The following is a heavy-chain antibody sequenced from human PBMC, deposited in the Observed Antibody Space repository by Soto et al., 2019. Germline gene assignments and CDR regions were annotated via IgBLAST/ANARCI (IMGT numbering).Heavy chain of an antibody. D-gene: IGHD3-22*01. CDR2: MYYSGTT. CDR1: GGSISSIDFY. J-gene: IGHJ5*02. CDR3: AVVDSTGNWFDP. Sequence: QLQLQESGPGLVKPSETLSLTCTVSGGSISSIDFYWGWLRQPPGKGLDFIGGMYYSGTTYYNPSLMNRITISVDASKNQFSLKLISVTAADTAVYYCAVVDSTGNWFDPWGQGALVTVSS. V-gene: IGHV4-39*01.